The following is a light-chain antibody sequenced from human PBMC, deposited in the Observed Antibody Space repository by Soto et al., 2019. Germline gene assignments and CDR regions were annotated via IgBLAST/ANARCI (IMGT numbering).Light chain of an antibody. J-gene: IGKJ4*01. CDR2: AAS. CDR1: QTISSY. CDR3: QQSFSTPLT. V-gene: IGKV1-39*01. Sequence: DIQMTQSPSSLSASVGDRVTITCRASQTISSYLNWYQQKPGKAPKLLIFAASSLQSGVPSRFSGSGSGTDFTFTIGSLQPEDFATYFCQQSFSTPLTFGGGPKVDIK.